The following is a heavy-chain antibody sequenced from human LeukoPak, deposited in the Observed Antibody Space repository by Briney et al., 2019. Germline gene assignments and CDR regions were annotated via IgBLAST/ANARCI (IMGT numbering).Heavy chain of an antibody. CDR2: IFYTGST. J-gene: IGHJ4*02. V-gene: IGHV4-39*01. Sequence: SETLSLTCTVSGGSISSSTYYWGWIRQPPGEGLEWIGSIFYTGSTYYNPSLKSRVTISVDTSKNQFSLKLRSVTAADTAVYYGARLDVGASPPFYYWGQGALVTVSS. D-gene: IGHD1-26*01. CDR3: ARLDVGASPPFYY. CDR1: GGSISSSTYY.